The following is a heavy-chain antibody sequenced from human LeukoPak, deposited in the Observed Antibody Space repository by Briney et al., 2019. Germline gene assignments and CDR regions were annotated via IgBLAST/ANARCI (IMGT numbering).Heavy chain of an antibody. CDR1: GFAFSNYA. D-gene: IGHD3-3*01. Sequence: GGSLRLSCAASGFAFSNYAMHWVRQAPGKGLEWVSSISSSGTYLYYADSVKGRFTISRDNAKDSLYLQMNSLRVEDTAVYFCARGLFGVINPTDYWGQGTLVTVSS. J-gene: IGHJ4*02. V-gene: IGHV3-21*01. CDR2: ISSSGTYL. CDR3: ARGLFGVINPTDY.